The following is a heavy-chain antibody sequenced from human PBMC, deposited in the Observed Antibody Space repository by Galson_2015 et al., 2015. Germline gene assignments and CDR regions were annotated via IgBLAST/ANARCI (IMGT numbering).Heavy chain of an antibody. CDR1: GGTFSSYA. D-gene: IGHD2-8*01. CDR2: IIPIFGTA. Sequence: SVKVSCKASGGTFSSYAISWVRQAPGQGLEWMGGIIPIFGTANYAQKFQGRVTITADESTSTAYMELSSLRSEDTAVYYCARDHLSGSYCTNGVCYGMDVWGQGTTVTVSS. CDR3: ARDHLSGSYCTNGVCYGMDV. V-gene: IGHV1-69*13. J-gene: IGHJ6*02.